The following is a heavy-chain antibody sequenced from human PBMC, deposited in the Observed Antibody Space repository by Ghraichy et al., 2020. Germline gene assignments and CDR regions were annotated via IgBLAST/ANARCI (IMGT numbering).Heavy chain of an antibody. CDR2: INWNSGYI. D-gene: IGHD6-19*01. J-gene: IGHJ4*02. CDR1: GFTFDDYG. CDR3: TRDAVAGVEGRFDY. V-gene: IGHV3-9*01. Sequence: GGSLRLSCAASGFTFDDYGMHWVRQAPGKGLEWVSGINWNSGYIAYADSVKGRFTISRDNAKNSLYLQMNSLRPEDAALYYCTRDAVAGVEGRFDYWGQGTLVTVSS.